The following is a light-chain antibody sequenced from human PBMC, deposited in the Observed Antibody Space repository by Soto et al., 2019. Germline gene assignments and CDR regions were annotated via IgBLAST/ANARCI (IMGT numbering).Light chain of an antibody. CDR1: SSNIGAGYD. Sequence: QSVLTQPPSVSGAPGQRVTISCTGSSSNIGAGYDVHWYQQLPGTAPKLLMYDNSNRPSGVPDRFSGSKSGTSASLAITGLQVEDGADYYGQSYDGSRGGSVFGGGTKLTVL. J-gene: IGLJ2*01. CDR2: DNS. CDR3: QSYDGSRGGSV. V-gene: IGLV1-40*01.